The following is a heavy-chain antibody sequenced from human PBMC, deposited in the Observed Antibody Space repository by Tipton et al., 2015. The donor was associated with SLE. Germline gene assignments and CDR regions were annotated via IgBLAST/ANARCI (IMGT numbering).Heavy chain of an antibody. CDR2: IYSSGGT. V-gene: IGHV4-59*11. CDR1: GGSISSHY. Sequence: TLSLTCTVSGGSISSHYWSWIRQPPGKGLEWIGYIYSSGGTYYNPSLKSRSNISVDTSKNQFSLRLSSVTAADTAVYYCARVEGSGYRYWYFDLWGRGTLVTVSS. CDR3: ARVEGSGYRYWYFDL. D-gene: IGHD3-22*01. J-gene: IGHJ2*01.